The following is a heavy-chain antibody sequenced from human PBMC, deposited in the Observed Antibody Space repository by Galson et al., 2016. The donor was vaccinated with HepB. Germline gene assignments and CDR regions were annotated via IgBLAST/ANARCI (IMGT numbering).Heavy chain of an antibody. J-gene: IGHJ6*02. V-gene: IGHV3-66*01. Sequence: SLRLSCAASGFTVSTNYMSWVRQAPGKGLEWVSVIYSDDSTYYADSVKGRFTISRDNSKNTLSLQMNSLRAEDTAVYYCTRVIRASDWRYYYYYGMDVWGQGTTVTVSS. CDR1: GFTVSTNY. CDR2: IYSDDST. CDR3: TRVIRASDWRYYYYYGMDV. D-gene: IGHD3-9*01.